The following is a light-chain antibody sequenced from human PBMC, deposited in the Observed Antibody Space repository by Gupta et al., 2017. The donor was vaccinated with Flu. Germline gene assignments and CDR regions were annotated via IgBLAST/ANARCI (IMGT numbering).Light chain of an antibody. Sequence: GSLSLSPGERATLSCRTSQRINSIYVAWYQQKPGQAPRLLIYGSSNRATGIPDRFSGSGSGTDFTLTISRLEPEDSAVYYCQQYNNSPLTFGGGTKVEI. CDR3: QQYNNSPLT. CDR1: QRINSIY. CDR2: GSS. J-gene: IGKJ4*01. V-gene: IGKV3-20*01.